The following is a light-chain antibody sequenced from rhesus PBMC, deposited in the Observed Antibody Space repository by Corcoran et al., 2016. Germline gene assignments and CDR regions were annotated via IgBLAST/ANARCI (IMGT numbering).Light chain of an antibody. Sequence: DIQMTQSPSSLSASVGDRVTITCRASQGISSSLSWYQQKPGKAPELLIYDASTLQSGVPSRFSGSGSGTDFTLTISSLQPEDFGTYCCRQYNSDPRTFGQGTKVEIK. CDR2: DAS. V-gene: IGKV1-43*02. J-gene: IGKJ1*01. CDR1: QGISSS. CDR3: RQYNSDPRT.